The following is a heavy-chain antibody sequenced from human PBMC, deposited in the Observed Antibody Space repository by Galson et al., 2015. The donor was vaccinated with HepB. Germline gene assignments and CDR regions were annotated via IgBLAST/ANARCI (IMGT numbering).Heavy chain of an antibody. D-gene: IGHD3-9*01. V-gene: IGHV3-64D*06. Sequence: SLRLSCAASGFTFSSYAMHWVRQAPGKGLEYVSAISSNGGSTYYADSVKGRFTISRDNSKNTLYLQMSSLRAEDTAVYYCVKGGGFDWLPHAYYYYGMDVWGQGTTVTVSS. CDR2: ISSNGGST. CDR3: VKGGGFDWLPHAYYYYGMDV. CDR1: GFTFSSYA. J-gene: IGHJ6*02.